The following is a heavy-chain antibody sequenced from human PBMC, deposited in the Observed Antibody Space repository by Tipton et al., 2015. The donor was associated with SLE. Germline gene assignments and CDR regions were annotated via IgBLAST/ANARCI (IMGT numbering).Heavy chain of an antibody. Sequence: TLSLTCAVYGGSFSGNYWSWIRQPPGKGLEWIGEINHSGSTNYNPSLKSRVTISVDTSKNQFSLKLSSVTAADTAVYYCARVRAARPAHYYYYCMDVWGKGTTVTVSS. CDR1: GGSFSGNY. CDR3: ARVRAARPAHYYYYCMDV. J-gene: IGHJ6*03. D-gene: IGHD6-6*01. CDR2: INHSGST. V-gene: IGHV4-34*01.